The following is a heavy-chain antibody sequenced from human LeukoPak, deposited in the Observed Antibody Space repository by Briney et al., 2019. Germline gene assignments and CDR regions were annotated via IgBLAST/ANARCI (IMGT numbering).Heavy chain of an antibody. CDR3: ARDYDSSGYSDAFDI. J-gene: IGHJ3*02. CDR2: IKWNGGRR. CDR1: GFSSADNG. V-gene: IGHV3-20*04. Sequence: PGGSLRLSCAASGFSSADNGMSWGRQPPGKGLEWGSGIKWNGGRRGYAYSVKGRFHISSDNDKNFLYLQMNSLRAEDTVLYYCARDYDSSGYSDAFDIWLQGRMVTVPS. D-gene: IGHD3-22*01.